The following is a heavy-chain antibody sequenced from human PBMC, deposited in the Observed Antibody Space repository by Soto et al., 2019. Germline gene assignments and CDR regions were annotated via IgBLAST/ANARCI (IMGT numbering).Heavy chain of an antibody. J-gene: IGHJ4*02. D-gene: IGHD3-3*01. CDR1: GFTFSNVW. Sequence: EAQLVESGGGLVKPGGSLRLSCAASGFTFSNVWMHWVRQAPGKGLEWVGRIKSKIDGETTDYAAPVKGRFSISRDDSKNTLYLQKNSLKTGDTAVYYWSPLGLKNFRGWYDFSGWGQGTLVTVSS. CDR2: IKSKIDGETT. CDR3: SPLGLKNFRGWYDFSG. V-gene: IGHV3-15*07.